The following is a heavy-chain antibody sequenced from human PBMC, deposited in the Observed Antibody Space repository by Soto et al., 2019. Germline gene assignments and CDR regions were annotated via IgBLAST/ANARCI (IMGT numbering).Heavy chain of an antibody. Sequence: ASVTVSCKASGYTFTGYYMHWVRQSPGQGLEWMGWINPNSGGTNYAQKFQGRVTMTRDTSISTAYMELSRLRSDDAAVYYCARDGGYVRLYYYYGMDLWGQGPTLTVSS. D-gene: IGHD5-12*01. V-gene: IGHV1-2*02. CDR2: INPNSGGT. J-gene: IGHJ6*01. CDR3: ARDGGYVRLYYYYGMDL. CDR1: GYTFTGYY.